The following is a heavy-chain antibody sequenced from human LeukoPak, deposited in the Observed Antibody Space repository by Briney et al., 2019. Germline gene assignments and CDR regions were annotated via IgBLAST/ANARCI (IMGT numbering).Heavy chain of an antibody. V-gene: IGHV3-23*01. CDR3: ARDPSSSWYEDNWFDP. CDR1: GFTFSNYA. J-gene: IGHJ5*02. D-gene: IGHD6-13*01. CDR2: VSPSGGST. Sequence: GGSLRLSCAASGFTFSNYAMSWVRQAPGKGLEWVSAVSPSGGSTNYADSVKGRFTISRDNAKNSLYLQMNSLRAGDTAVYYCARDPSSSWYEDNWFDPWGQGTLVTVSS.